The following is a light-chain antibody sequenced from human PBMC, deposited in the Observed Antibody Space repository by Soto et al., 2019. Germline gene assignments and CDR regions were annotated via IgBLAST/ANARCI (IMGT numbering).Light chain of an antibody. Sequence: DIQMTQSPSSLSASVGDRVTITCQASQDISNYLNWYQQKPGKAPKLLIYDASNLETGVPSRFSGSGSGTDFTFTITSLQPEYVATYYCQQYDNRPPLTFGPGTKVDIK. CDR2: DAS. V-gene: IGKV1-33*01. J-gene: IGKJ3*01. CDR3: QQYDNRPPLT. CDR1: QDISNY.